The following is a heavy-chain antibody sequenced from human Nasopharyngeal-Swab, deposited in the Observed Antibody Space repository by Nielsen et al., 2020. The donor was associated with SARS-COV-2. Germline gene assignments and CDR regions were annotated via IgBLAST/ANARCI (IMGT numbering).Heavy chain of an antibody. J-gene: IGHJ4*02. D-gene: IGHD6-13*01. CDR3: VRQGFSSRVEY. CDR1: GGSITSSSYS. CDR2: AYFRGNFGNT. V-gene: IGHV4-39*01. Sequence: SETLSLTCSVSGGSITSSSYSWGWIRQPPGKGLEWIGNAYFRGNFGNTYYNPSLKSRLTISLDTSKNQFSLRLSSVTAADTAVYYCVRQGFSSRVEYWGQGTLVTVSS.